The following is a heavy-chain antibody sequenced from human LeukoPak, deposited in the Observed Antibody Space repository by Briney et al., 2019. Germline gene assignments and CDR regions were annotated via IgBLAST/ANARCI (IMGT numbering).Heavy chain of an antibody. D-gene: IGHD3-10*02. J-gene: IGHJ4*02. CDR1: GFTFSGYW. Sequence: PGGSLRLSCAASGFTFSGYWMHWVRQAPGKGLVWVSRINSDGSSTSYADSVKGRFTISRDNAKNTLYLQMNSLRAEDTVVFYAIAGMFYFDHGGQGTLITVSS. CDR3: IAGMFYFDH. V-gene: IGHV3-74*01. CDR2: INSDGSST.